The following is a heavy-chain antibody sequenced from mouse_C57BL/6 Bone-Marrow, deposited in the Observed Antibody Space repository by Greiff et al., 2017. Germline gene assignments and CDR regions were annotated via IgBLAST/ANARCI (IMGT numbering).Heavy chain of an antibody. J-gene: IGHJ2*01. D-gene: IGHD2-14*01. CDR1: GFTFTDYY. V-gene: IGHV1-36*01. CDR3: AISTPYDIDY. CDR2: VYPYNGGT. Sequence: VQLQQSGPVLVKPGPSVKISCKASGFTFTDYYMPWVQQSHGKSLEWIGLVYPYNGGTSYNQKFKGKATLTVDTSSSTAYMELNRLTSEDAAVYYCAISTPYDIDYWGQGTTLTVSS.